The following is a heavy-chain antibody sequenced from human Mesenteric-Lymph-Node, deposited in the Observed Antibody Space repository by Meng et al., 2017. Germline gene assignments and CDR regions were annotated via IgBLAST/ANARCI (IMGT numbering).Heavy chain of an antibody. CDR2: INHSGST. D-gene: IGHD3-10*01. CDR3: ARVLLWVGGLDY. J-gene: IGHJ4*02. Sequence: QVQLQESGPGLVKPSGTLSLTCDVSGGSLSNDNWWTWVRQAPGKGLEWIGEINHSGSTTYNPSLRSRVTISIDKSKNQFSLKLNSVTAADTAVYYCARVLLWVGGLDYWGQGTLVTVSS. V-gene: IGHV4-4*02. CDR1: GGSLSNDNW.